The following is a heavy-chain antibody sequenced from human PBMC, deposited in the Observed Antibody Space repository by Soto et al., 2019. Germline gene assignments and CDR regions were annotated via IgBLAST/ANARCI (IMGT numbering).Heavy chain of an antibody. CDR2: IIPIFGTA. V-gene: IGHV1-69*13. Sequence: SVKVSCKASGGTFSSYAISWVRQAPGQGLEWMGGIIPIFGTANYAQKFQGRVTITADESTSTAYMELSSLRSEDTAVYYCARAQDGSGSYYENDAFDIWGKGTRVTV. D-gene: IGHD3-10*01. CDR1: GGTFSSYA. CDR3: ARAQDGSGSYYENDAFDI. J-gene: IGHJ3*02.